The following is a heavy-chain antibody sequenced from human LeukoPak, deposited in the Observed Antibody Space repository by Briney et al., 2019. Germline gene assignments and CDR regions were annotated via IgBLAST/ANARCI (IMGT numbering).Heavy chain of an antibody. CDR2: ISGSGGST. D-gene: IGHD6-13*01. CDR3: AKDQSVKGYTPRGVCDL. V-gene: IGHV3-23*01. J-gene: IGHJ2*01. Sequence: HPGGSLRLSCAASGFTFSSYAMSWVRQAPGKGLEWVSAISGSGGSTYYADSVKGRFAIPRDNSKNTLYLQMNSLRAEDTAVYYCAKDQSVKGYTPRGVCDLWARGTLVTVPS. CDR1: GFTFSSYA.